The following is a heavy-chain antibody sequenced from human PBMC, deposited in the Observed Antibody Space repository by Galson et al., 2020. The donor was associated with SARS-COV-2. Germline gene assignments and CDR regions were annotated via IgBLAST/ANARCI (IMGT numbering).Heavy chain of an antibody. CDR3: ARGGVGDLDD. D-gene: IGHD5-12*01. Sequence: SETLSLTCAVPGDSLGPGAYSWSWIRQPPGKGLEWIGYIFHNGITYYNPSLTSPVTISLDRSTNQFSLKLSSVTAADTAVYFCARGGVGDLDDWGQGTLVTVSS. V-gene: IGHV4-30-2*01. CDR1: GDSLGPGAYS. CDR2: IFHNGIT. J-gene: IGHJ4*02.